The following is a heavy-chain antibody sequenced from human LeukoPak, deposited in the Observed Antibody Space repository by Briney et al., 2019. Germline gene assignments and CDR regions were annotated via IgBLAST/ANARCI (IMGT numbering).Heavy chain of an antibody. J-gene: IGHJ4*02. CDR1: GFTFTSYG. CDR2: INADGSQT. V-gene: IGHV3-7*01. CDR3: LRDLPRRSDC. Sequence: QSGGSLRLSCAASGFTFTSYGMNWVRQAPGQGLEWVASINADGSQTFYLDSVTGRFTISRDNVKNSLYLQMNSLRTEDTALFYCLRDLPRRSDCWGQGTLVTVSS.